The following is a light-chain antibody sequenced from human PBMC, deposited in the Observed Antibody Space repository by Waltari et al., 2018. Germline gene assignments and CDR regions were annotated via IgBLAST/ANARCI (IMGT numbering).Light chain of an antibody. CDR1: TSDIGGFAY. J-gene: IGLJ1*01. CDR3: SSYTRRSPHV. Sequence: SALTQPASVSGSPGQSITISCTGTTSDIGGFAYLSWSQQHPGEAPKLILGDGCNRPPGTPARFSASKSGSTASLTISELQAEDEADYYCSSYTRRSPHVFGTGTKVIVL. CDR2: DGC. V-gene: IGLV2-14*03.